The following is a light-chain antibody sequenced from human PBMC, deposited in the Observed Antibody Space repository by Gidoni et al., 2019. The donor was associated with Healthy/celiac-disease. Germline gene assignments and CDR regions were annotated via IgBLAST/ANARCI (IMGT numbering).Light chain of an antibody. CDR1: SSNIGSNT. CDR3: AAWDDSLNGLVV. J-gene: IGLJ2*01. Sequence: VLTQPPSASGTPGQRVTISCSGSSSNIGSNTVNWYQQLPGTAPKLLIYSNNQRPSGVPDRCSGSKSGTSASLAISGLQSEDEADYYCAAWDDSLNGLVVFGGGTKLTVL. V-gene: IGLV1-44*01. CDR2: SNN.